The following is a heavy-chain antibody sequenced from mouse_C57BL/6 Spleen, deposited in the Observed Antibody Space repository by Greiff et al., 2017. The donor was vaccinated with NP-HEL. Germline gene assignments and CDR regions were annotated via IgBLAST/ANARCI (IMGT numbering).Heavy chain of an antibody. CDR1: GFSFNTYA. V-gene: IGHV10-1*01. CDR2: IRSKSNNYAT. CDR3: VRPGGYYGSSYDWYFDV. J-gene: IGHJ1*03. D-gene: IGHD1-1*01. Sequence: EVHLVESGGGLVQPKGSLKLSCAASGFSFNTYAMNWVRQAPGKGLEWVARIRSKSNNYATYYADSVKDRFTISRDDSESMLYLQMNNLKTEDTAMYYCVRPGGYYGSSYDWYFDVWGTGTTVTVSS.